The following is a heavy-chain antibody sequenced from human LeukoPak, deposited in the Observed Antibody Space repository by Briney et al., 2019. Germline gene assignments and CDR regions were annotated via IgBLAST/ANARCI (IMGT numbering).Heavy chain of an antibody. D-gene: IGHD3-10*01. CDR1: GGSITSSGYY. V-gene: IGHV4-31*03. CDR2: IYSSGRT. Sequence: SQTLSLTCNISGGSITSSGYYWSWIRQRPGKGLEWMGYIYSSGRTYYNPSLKSRITISRDTSKNQFSLNLNSVTAADTAVYYCARDRDSGSESSPYWGQGTLVTVSS. J-gene: IGHJ4*02. CDR3: ARDRDSGSESSPY.